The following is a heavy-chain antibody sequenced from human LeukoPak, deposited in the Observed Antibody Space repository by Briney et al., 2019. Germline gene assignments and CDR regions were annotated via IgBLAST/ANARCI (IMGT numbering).Heavy chain of an antibody. V-gene: IGHV4-34*01. CDR1: GGSFSGYY. J-gene: IGHJ4*02. D-gene: IGHD5-18*01. Sequence: SETLSLTCAVYGGSFSGYYWSWIRQPPGKGLEWIGEINHSGSTNYNPSLKSRVTISVDTSKNQFSLKLSSVTAADTAVYYCARGWIQSKIDYWGQGTLVTVSS. CDR2: INHSGST. CDR3: ARGWIQSKIDY.